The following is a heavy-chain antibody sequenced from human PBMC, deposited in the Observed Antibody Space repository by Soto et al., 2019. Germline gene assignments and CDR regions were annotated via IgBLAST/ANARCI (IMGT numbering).Heavy chain of an antibody. CDR1: GYTFSRYG. V-gene: IGHV1-18*01. J-gene: IGHJ6*02. CDR2: ISGYNGDT. D-gene: IGHD2-8*01. CDR3: AKNGQPPYYYYGMDV. Sequence: GPGVKKPGASVKVSCKASGYTFSRYGISWVRQAPGQGLEWMGWISGYNGDTKYAQKVQGRVTMTIDTSTYTAYMELRSLTSDDTAIYYCAKNGQPPYYYYGMDVWGQGTTVTVS.